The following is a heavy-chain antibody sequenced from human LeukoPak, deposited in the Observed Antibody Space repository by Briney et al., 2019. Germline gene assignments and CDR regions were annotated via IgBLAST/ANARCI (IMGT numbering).Heavy chain of an antibody. Sequence: SETLSLTCTVSGGSISSYYWSWIRQPPGKGLEWIGYIYTSGSTNYNPSLKSRVTISVDTSKNQFSLKLSSVTAADMAIYYCARTLAAATYYFHYWGQETLVTVSS. CDR3: ARTLAAATYYFHY. CDR1: GGSISSYY. V-gene: IGHV4-4*09. D-gene: IGHD6-13*01. J-gene: IGHJ4*02. CDR2: IYTSGST.